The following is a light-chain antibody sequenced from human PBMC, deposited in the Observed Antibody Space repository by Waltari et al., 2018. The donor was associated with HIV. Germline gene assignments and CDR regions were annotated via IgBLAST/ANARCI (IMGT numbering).Light chain of an antibody. CDR3: QAWDSSTWV. CDR2: QDT. CDR1: KLGNQVGNKY. V-gene: IGLV3-1*01. Sequence: SYELTQSPSVSVSPGQTASITCSGDKLGNQVGNKYVCWYHQKPGQYPVLVIYQDTKRPSGIPERFSGSNSGNTATLTISGTQAMDEADYYCQAWDSSTWVFGGGTKLTVL. J-gene: IGLJ2*01.